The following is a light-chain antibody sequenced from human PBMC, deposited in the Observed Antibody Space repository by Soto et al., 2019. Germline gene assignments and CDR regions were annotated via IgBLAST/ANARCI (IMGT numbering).Light chain of an antibody. Sequence: DXQMXQSPSSLSAXVXDXVTIXXRASQSISSYLNWYQQKPGKAPKLLIYAASSLQSGVPSRFSGSGSGSDFTLTISSLQPEDFATYYCQQSYSTPRTFGQETKVEIK. CDR2: AAS. J-gene: IGKJ1*01. CDR1: QSISSY. V-gene: IGKV1-39*01. CDR3: QQSYSTPRT.